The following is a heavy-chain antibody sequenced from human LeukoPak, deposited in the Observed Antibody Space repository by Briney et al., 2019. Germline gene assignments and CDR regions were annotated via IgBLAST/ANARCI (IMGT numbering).Heavy chain of an antibody. J-gene: IGHJ5*02. CDR3: ARDTALTTRPGGPES. D-gene: IGHD2-8*02. V-gene: IGHV1-18*01. CDR2: ISAYTGDT. Sequence: ASVKISCKASGYTFASYGISWVRQAPGQGLVWMGWISAYTGDTKYAQNHQGRHNMTRGISTSTAYLELRSLTSDDTALHYCARDTALTTRPGGPESWGQGTLVSVSS. CDR1: GYTFASYG.